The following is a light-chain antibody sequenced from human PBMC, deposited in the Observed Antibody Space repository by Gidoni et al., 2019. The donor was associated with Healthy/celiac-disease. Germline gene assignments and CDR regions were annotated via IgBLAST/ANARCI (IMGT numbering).Light chain of an antibody. CDR1: SSNIGAGYD. CDR2: GNS. V-gene: IGLV1-40*01. CDR3: QSYDSSLSVAV. J-gene: IGLJ2*01. Sequence: QSVLTQPPSVSGAPGQRVPISCTGSSSNIGAGYDVHWYQPLPGTAPKLLIYGNSNRPSGVPDRFSGSKSGTSASLAITGLQAEDEADYYCQSYDSSLSVAVFGGGTKLTVL.